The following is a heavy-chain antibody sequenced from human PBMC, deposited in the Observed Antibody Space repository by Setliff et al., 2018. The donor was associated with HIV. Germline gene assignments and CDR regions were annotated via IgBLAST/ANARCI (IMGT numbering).Heavy chain of an antibody. J-gene: IGHJ4*02. CDR3: ARDGPIVGATTIFNY. D-gene: IGHD1-26*01. CDR2: IFPGGAT. V-gene: IGHV4-4*08. CDR1: GVSISSYY. Sequence: SETLSLTCSVSGVSISSYYWSWIRHSPGKGLEWIGIIFPGGATNYNPSLTSRVTISVDTSKNHLSLKLSSVTAADTAVYYCARDGPIVGATTIFNYWGQGTLVTVS.